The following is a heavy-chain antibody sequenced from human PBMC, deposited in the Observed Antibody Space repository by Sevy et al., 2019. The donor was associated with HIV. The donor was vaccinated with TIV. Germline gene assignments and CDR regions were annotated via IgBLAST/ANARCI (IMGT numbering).Heavy chain of an antibody. CDR2: IYYSGRT. D-gene: IGHD3-10*01. CDR1: GGSISSYY. J-gene: IGHJ4*02. Sequence: SETLSLTCTVSGGSISSYYWSWIRQPPGKGLEWIGYIYYSGRTNYNTSLKSRVTISVDTSKNQFSLKLSSVTAADTAVYYCATYYYGSGSYYYFDYWGQGPLVTVSS. V-gene: IGHV4-59*01. CDR3: ATYYYGSGSYYYFDY.